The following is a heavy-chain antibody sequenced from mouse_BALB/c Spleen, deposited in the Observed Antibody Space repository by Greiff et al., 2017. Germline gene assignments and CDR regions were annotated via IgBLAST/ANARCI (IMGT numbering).Heavy chain of an antibody. D-gene: IGHD4-1*01. CDR1: GYTFTSYW. CDR2: IDPSDSET. Sequence: QVQLQQPGAELVKPGAPVKLSCKASGYTFTSYWMNWVKQRPGRGLEWIGRIDPSDSETHYNQKFKDKATLTVDKSSSTAYIQLSSLTSEDSAVYYCARKELSWEGYFDYWGQGTTLTVSS. V-gene: IGHV1-69*02. CDR3: ARKELSWEGYFDY. J-gene: IGHJ2*01.